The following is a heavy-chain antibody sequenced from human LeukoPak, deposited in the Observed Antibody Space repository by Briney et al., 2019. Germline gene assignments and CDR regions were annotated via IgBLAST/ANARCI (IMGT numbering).Heavy chain of an antibody. CDR2: ISAYNGNT. CDR3: ARWYCSSTSCYPFDY. CDR1: GHTFTSYG. J-gene: IGHJ4*02. D-gene: IGHD2-2*01. V-gene: IGHV1-18*01. Sequence: GASVKVSCKASGHTFTSYGISWVRQAPGQGLEWMGWISAYNGNTNYAQKLQGRVTMTTDTSTSTAYMELRSLRSDDTAVYYCARWYCSSTSCYPFDYWGQGTLVTVSS.